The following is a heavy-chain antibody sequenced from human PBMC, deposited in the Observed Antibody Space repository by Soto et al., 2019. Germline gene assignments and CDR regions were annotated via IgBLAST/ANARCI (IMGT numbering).Heavy chain of an antibody. J-gene: IGHJ4*02. CDR3: AGQYYYDSSGYYALGY. D-gene: IGHD3-22*01. Sequence: GASVKVSCKASGGTFSSYAISWGRQAPGQGLEWMGGIIPILGTANYAQKFQGRVTITADESTSTAYMELSSLRSEDTAVYYCAGQYYYDSSGYYALGYWGQGTLVTVSS. CDR1: GGTFSSYA. CDR2: IIPILGTA. V-gene: IGHV1-69*13.